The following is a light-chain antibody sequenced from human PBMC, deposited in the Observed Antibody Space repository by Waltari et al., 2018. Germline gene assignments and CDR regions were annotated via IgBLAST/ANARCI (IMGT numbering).Light chain of an antibody. Sequence: DIQMTQSPSSLSASVGDRVTITCRASQSISSYLNWYQQKPGKAPKRLIYAASSLQIGVPSMFSCSGSGTDFTLTISSLQPEDFATYYCQHSYKTAGGTFGQGTKVEIK. CDR1: QSISSY. V-gene: IGKV1-39*01. CDR3: QHSYKTAGGT. CDR2: AAS. J-gene: IGKJ1*01.